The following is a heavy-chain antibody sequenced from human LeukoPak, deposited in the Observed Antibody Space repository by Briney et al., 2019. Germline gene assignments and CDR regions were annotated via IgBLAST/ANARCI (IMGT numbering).Heavy chain of an antibody. J-gene: IGHJ4*02. CDR2: INPSGGST. Sequence: ASVKVSCKASGYTFTCYYMHWVRQAPGQGLEWMGIINPSGGSTSYAQKFQGRVTMTRDTSTSTVYMELSSLRSEDTAVYYCARGARGAGILYYFDYWGQGTLVTVSS. CDR3: ARGARGAGILYYFDY. CDR1: GYTFTCYY. V-gene: IGHV1-46*01. D-gene: IGHD3-10*01.